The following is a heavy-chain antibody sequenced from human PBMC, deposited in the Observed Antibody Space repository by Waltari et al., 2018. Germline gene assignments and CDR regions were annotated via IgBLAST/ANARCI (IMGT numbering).Heavy chain of an antibody. CDR3: SSRHSGSSDY. D-gene: IGHD1-26*01. CDR2: SRNKAQGYIT. Sequence: EVQLGESGGGLFQPGGSLRLSCAISGFTFIDNYIDWVRQAPGKGLEWVGRSRNKAQGYITEYAASVKGRFIISRDDSKNSLYLQMDSLKTEDTAMYYCSSRHSGSSDYWGQGTLVTVSS. J-gene: IGHJ4*02. V-gene: IGHV3-72*01. CDR1: GFTFIDNY.